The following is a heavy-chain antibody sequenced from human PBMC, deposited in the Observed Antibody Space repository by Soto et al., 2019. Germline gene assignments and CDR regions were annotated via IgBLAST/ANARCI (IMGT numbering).Heavy chain of an antibody. D-gene: IGHD5-18*01. Sequence: GVSVKVSCKASGYTFTGYYMHWVRHAPGKGLEWMGWINPNSGGTNYAQKFQGWVTMTRDTSISTAYMELSRLRSDDTAVYYCARELPMSSAMVRYYFDYWGQGTLVTVSS. CDR1: GYTFTGYY. J-gene: IGHJ4*02. CDR2: INPNSGGT. CDR3: ARELPMSSAMVRYYFDY. V-gene: IGHV1-2*04.